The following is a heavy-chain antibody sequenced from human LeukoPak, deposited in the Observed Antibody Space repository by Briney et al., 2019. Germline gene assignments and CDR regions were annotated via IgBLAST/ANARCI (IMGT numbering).Heavy chain of an antibody. CDR2: IYYSGST. CDR1: GGSISSRSYY. Sequence: SETLSLTCTVSGGSISSRSYYWSWIRQQPGKGLEWIGYIYYSGSTYYNPSLKSRVTISVDTSKNQFSLKLSSVTAADTAVYYCARTILTGYYMGAFDIWGQGTMVTVSS. CDR3: ARTILTGYYMGAFDI. J-gene: IGHJ3*02. V-gene: IGHV4-31*03. D-gene: IGHD3-9*01.